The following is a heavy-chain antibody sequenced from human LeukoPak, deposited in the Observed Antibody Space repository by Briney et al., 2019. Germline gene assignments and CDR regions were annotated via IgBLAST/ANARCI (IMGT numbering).Heavy chain of an antibody. CDR2: ISSSSSYI. Sequence: PGRSLRLSCAASGFTFSSYGMHWVRQAPGKGLEWVSSISSSSSYIYYADSVKGRFTISRDNAKNSLYLQMNSLRAEDTAVYYCARDSVAGTRNWFDPWGQGTLVTVSS. D-gene: IGHD6-19*01. V-gene: IGHV3-21*01. CDR1: GFTFSSYG. CDR3: ARDSVAGTRNWFDP. J-gene: IGHJ5*02.